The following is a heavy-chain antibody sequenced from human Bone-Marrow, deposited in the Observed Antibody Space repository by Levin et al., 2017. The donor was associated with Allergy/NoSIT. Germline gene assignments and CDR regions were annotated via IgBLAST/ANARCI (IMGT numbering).Heavy chain of an antibody. D-gene: IGHD3-22*01. V-gene: IGHV5-51*01. Sequence: GASVKVSCEGSGYSFSRYWIGWARQMPGKGLEWMGIINPGDSETRYNPSFQGQVTMSVDKSITTAYLQWRSLKASDTAMYFCARLDSYYDGNAYHTLDYWGQGTLVTVSS. CDR1: GYSFSRYW. CDR2: INPGDSET. J-gene: IGHJ4*02. CDR3: ARLDSYYDGNAYHTLDY.